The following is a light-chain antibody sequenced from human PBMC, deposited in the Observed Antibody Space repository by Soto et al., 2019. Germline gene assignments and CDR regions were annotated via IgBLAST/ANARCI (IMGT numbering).Light chain of an antibody. Sequence: QSVLTQPPSVSAAPGQKVTISCSGSSSNIGNNYVSWYQQVPETAPKLLIFDNNKRPSGIPDRFSGSKSGTSATLGITGLQTGDEGDYYCGTWDSSLSVVVFGGGTKLTVL. CDR3: GTWDSSLSVVV. V-gene: IGLV1-51*01. CDR2: DNN. J-gene: IGLJ2*01. CDR1: SSNIGNNY.